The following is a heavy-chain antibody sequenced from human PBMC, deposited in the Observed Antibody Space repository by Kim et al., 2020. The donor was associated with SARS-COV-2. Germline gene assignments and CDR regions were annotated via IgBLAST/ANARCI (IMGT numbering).Heavy chain of an antibody. Sequence: GGSLRLSCAASGFTFNTYWMHWVRQAPGKGLVWVSRINPDGTSTSYADSVKGRFTISRDNVKNTLFLEMNSLRGEDTALYFCARGFDSYGGLASDIWGQGTVVTVSS. J-gene: IGHJ3*02. D-gene: IGHD2-21*02. CDR2: INPDGTST. CDR1: GFTFNTYW. CDR3: ARGFDSYGGLASDI. V-gene: IGHV3-74*01.